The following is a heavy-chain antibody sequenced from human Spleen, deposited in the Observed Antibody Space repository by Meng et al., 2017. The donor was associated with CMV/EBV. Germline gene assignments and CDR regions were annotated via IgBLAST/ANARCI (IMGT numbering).Heavy chain of an antibody. J-gene: IGHJ4*02. V-gene: IGHV4-59*01. Sequence: SETLSLTCTVSGGSISSYYWSWIRQPPGKGLEWIGYIYYSGSTNYNPSLKSRVTISVDTSKNQFSLKLSSVTAADTAVYYCARVSPAYSSSSSFDYWGQGTLVTVSS. CDR3: ARVSPAYSSSSSFDY. D-gene: IGHD6-6*01. CDR2: IYYSGST. CDR1: GGSISSYY.